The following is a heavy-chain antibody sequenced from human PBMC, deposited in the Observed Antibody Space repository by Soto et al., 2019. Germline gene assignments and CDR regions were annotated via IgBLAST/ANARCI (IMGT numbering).Heavy chain of an antibody. Sequence: GGSLRLSCGASGFTFSTFWMSWVRRAAGKGLEWVANIKEDGSEKNYVDSVKGRFTISRDNAKNSLYLQMSSLRAEDPAVYYSPVGGHIDYFGQGTLLTVSS. CDR1: GFTFSTFW. D-gene: IGHD1-26*01. V-gene: IGHV3-7*03. CDR2: IKEDGSEK. J-gene: IGHJ4*02. CDR3: PVGGHIDY.